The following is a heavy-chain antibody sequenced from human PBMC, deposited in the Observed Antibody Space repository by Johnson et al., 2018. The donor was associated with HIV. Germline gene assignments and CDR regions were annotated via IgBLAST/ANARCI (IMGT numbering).Heavy chain of an antibody. CDR2: ISGSGGST. Sequence: VQLVESGGGLVQPGGSLKLSCAASGFTFSSYAMSWVRQAPGTGLEWVSAISGSGGSTYYADSMKGRFTISIDNSKNTLYLKMNSLRAEDTALYYCAKDFPRDTARVDDAFDIWGQGTMVTVAS. V-gene: IGHV3-23*04. J-gene: IGHJ3*02. CDR1: GFTFSSYA. D-gene: IGHD5-18*01. CDR3: AKDFPRDTARVDDAFDI.